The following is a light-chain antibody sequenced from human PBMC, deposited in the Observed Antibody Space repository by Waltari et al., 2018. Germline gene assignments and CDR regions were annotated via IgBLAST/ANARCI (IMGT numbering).Light chain of an antibody. V-gene: IGLV4-69*01. CDR2: LNSDGSH. CDR3: QTWDTDIHVV. CDR1: RGHSNYA. Sequence: QLVLTQSPSASASLGASVKLPCTLSRGHSNYAIAWHQQQPKKGPRYLMKLNSDGSHTKGDGIPDRFSGSSSGAERILTISSLQSEDEGDYYCQTWDTDIHVVFGGGTSLTVL. J-gene: IGLJ2*01.